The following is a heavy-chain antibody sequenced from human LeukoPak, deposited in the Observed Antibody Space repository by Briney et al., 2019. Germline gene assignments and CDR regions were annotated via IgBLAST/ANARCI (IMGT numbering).Heavy chain of an antibody. D-gene: IGHD2-15*01. CDR1: GGSISSSNW. CDR3: ARIRYSFFDY. CDR2: IYRSGST. J-gene: IGHJ4*02. V-gene: IGHV4-4*02. Sequence: SETLSLTCAVSGGSISSSNWWSWVRLPPGKGLEWIGEIYRSGSTNYNPSLKSRVTISVDKSKNQFSLKLSSVTTADTAVYYCARIRYSFFDYWGQGALVTVSS.